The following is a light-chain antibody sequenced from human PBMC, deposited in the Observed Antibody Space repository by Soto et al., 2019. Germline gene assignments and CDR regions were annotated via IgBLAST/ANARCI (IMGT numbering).Light chain of an antibody. J-gene: IGKJ5*01. CDR3: QQYDNSPIT. V-gene: IGKV1-5*03. Sequence: DIQMTQSPSTLSGSVGDRVTITCRASQTISSWLAWYQQKPGKAPKLLIYKASTLKSGVPSRFSGSGSGTEFTLTISSLQPDDFAVYYCQQYDNSPITFGQRRLL. CDR1: QTISSW. CDR2: KAS.